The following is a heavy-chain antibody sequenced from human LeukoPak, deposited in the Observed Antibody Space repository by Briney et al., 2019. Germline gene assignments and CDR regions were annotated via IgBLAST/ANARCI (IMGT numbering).Heavy chain of an antibody. CDR1: GGSFSGYY. CDR2: INHSGST. CDR3: ARGRYCSSTSCYAYYYYYMDV. J-gene: IGHJ6*03. D-gene: IGHD2-2*01. Sequence: PSETLSLTCAVYGGSFSGYYWSWIRQPPGKGLEWIGEINHSGSTNYNPSLKSRVTISVDTSKNQFSLKLSSVTAADTAVYYCARGRYCSSTSCYAYYYYYMDVWGKGTTVTVS. V-gene: IGHV4-34*01.